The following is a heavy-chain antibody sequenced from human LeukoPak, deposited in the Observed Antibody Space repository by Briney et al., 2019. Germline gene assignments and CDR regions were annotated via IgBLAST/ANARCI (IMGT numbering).Heavy chain of an antibody. J-gene: IGHJ6*03. CDR1: GGSISSSSYY. V-gene: IGHV4-39*07. CDR3: ARITMIVVVHYYYYYMDV. Sequence: SETLSLTCTVSGGSISSSSYYWGWIRQPPGKGLEWIGSIYYSGSTYYNPFLKSRVTISVDTSKNQFSLKLSSVTAADTAVYYCARITMIVVVHYYYYYMDVWGKGTTVTVSS. D-gene: IGHD3-22*01. CDR2: IYYSGST.